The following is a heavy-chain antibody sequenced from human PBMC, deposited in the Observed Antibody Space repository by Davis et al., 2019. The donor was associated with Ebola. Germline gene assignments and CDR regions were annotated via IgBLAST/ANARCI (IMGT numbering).Heavy chain of an antibody. V-gene: IGHV3-21*01. D-gene: IGHD3-3*01. CDR3: ARDPTRTYYDFWSGSSDYYYGMDV. Sequence: GESLKISCAASGFTFSSYSMNWVRQAPGKGLEWVSSISSSSGYIYYADSLKGRFTISRDNAKNSLYLQMNSLRAEDTAVYYWARDPTRTYYDFWSGSSDYYYGMDVWGQGTTVTVSS. CDR2: ISSSSGYI. J-gene: IGHJ6*02. CDR1: GFTFSSYS.